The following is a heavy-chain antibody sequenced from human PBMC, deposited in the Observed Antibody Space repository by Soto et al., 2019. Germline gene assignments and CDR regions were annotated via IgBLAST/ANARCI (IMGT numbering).Heavy chain of an antibody. CDR1: GFTFNSYA. Sequence: EVQLLESGGGLVQPGGSLRLSCAASGFTFNSYAMSWVRQAPGKGLEWVSTIIGSGGSTYYADSVKGRFSVSRDNSKNTLYLQMNSLRAEDTAVYYCAKERNYYDSSGYDYWGQGTLVTVSS. CDR3: AKERNYYDSSGYDY. V-gene: IGHV3-23*01. CDR2: IIGSGGST. J-gene: IGHJ4*02. D-gene: IGHD3-22*01.